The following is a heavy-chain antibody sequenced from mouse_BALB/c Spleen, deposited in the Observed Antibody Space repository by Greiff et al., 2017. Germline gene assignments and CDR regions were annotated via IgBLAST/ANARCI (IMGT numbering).Heavy chain of an antibody. J-gene: IGHJ4*01. CDR1: GYTFTSYW. CDR2: INPSTGYT. Sequence: QVQLQQSGAELAKPGASVKMSCKASGYTFTSYWMHWVKQRPGQGLEWIGYINPSTGYTEYNQKFKDKATLTADTSSNTAYMQLSSLTSEDSAVYYCARLGSYYAMDYWGQGTSVTVSS. CDR3: ARLGSYYAMDY. V-gene: IGHV1-7*01. D-gene: IGHD3-1*01.